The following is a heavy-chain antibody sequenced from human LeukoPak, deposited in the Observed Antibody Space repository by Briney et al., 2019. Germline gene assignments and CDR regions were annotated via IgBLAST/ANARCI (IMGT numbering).Heavy chain of an antibody. CDR1: GYTFTSYG. J-gene: IGHJ6*03. Sequence: ASVKVSCKXSGYTFTSYGISWVRQAPGQGLEWMGWISAYNGNTNYAQKLQVRVTMTTDTSTSTAYMELRSLRSDDTAVYYCARTPTYYYYYMDVWGKGTTVTVSS. D-gene: IGHD4-17*01. CDR2: ISAYNGNT. CDR3: ARTPTYYYYYMDV. V-gene: IGHV1-18*01.